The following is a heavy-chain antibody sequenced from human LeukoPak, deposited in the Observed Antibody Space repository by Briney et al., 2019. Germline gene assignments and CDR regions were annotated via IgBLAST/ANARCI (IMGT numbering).Heavy chain of an antibody. CDR2: IRYDGSNK. CDR3: ARARGDAFDI. D-gene: IGHD5-24*01. Sequence: GGSLRLSCAASGFTFSSYGMQWVRQAPGKGLEWVAFIRYDGSNKYYADSVKGRFTISRDNAKNSLYLQMNSLRAEDTAVYYCARARGDAFDIWGQGTMVTVSS. V-gene: IGHV3-30*02. J-gene: IGHJ3*02. CDR1: GFTFSSYG.